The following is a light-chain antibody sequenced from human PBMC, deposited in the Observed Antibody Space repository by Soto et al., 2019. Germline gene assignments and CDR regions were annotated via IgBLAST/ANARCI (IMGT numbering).Light chain of an antibody. V-gene: IGKV3-15*01. Sequence: EMVMTQSPATLSVSPGERATLSCRASQSLTSNLAWYQQKPGQPPSLLIYDSSTRAPGVPARFSGSGSGTEFTLTISSLQSEDFAVYFCQPYNKWPTGATFGQGTKVEIK. CDR1: QSLTSN. CDR2: DSS. CDR3: QPYNKWPTGAT. J-gene: IGKJ1*01.